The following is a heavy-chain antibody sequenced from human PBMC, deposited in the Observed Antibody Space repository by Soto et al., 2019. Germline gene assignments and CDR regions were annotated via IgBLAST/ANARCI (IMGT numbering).Heavy chain of an antibody. J-gene: IGHJ4*02. CDR3: ARDGRDGYSH. D-gene: IGHD5-18*01. CDR2: IYYSGST. Sequence: SETLSLTCTVSGGSISSGGYYWSWIRQHPGKGLEWIGYIYYSGSTYYNPSLKSRVTISVDTSKNQFSLKLSSVTAADTAVYYCARDGRDGYSHWGQGTLVTVSS. CDR1: GGSISSGGYY. V-gene: IGHV4-31*03.